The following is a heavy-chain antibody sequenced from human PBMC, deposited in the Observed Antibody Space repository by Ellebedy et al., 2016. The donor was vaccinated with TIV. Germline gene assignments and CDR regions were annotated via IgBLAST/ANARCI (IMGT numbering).Heavy chain of an antibody. CDR2: IRYDGSNK. D-gene: IGHD6-19*01. Sequence: GGSLRLSCAASGFTFSSYGMHWVRQAPGKGLEWVAFIRYDGSNKYYADSVKGRFTISRDNSKNTLYLQMNSLRAEDTAVYYCAKDPARLVPYGMDVWGQGTTVTVSS. J-gene: IGHJ6*02. CDR3: AKDPARLVPYGMDV. CDR1: GFTFSSYG. V-gene: IGHV3-30*02.